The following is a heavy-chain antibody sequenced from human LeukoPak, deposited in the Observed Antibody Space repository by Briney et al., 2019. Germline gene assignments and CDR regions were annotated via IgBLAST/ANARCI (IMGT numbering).Heavy chain of an antibody. J-gene: IGHJ4*02. CDR2: ISSSGNTI. CDR1: GLTFSDYY. V-gene: IGHV3-11*04. CDR3: ARDAYYYDSSGYYVY. D-gene: IGHD3-22*01. Sequence: PGGSLRLSCAASGLTFSDYYMSWIRQAPGKGLEWVSYISSSGNTIYYADSVKGRFTISRDNAKNSLYLQMNSLRAEDTAVYHCARDAYYYDSSGYYVYWGQGTLVTVSS.